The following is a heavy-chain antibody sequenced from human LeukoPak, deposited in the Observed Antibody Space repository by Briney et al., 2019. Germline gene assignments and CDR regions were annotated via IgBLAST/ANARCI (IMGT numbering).Heavy chain of an antibody. Sequence: ASVKVSCKASGYTFTSYGISWVRQAPRQGLEWMGWISAYNGNTNYAQKLQGRVTMTTDTSTSTAYMELRSLRSDDTAVYYCARGRVDTALISYGMDVWGQGTTVTVSS. CDR1: GYTFTSYG. CDR2: ISAYNGNT. J-gene: IGHJ6*02. CDR3: ARGRVDTALISYGMDV. V-gene: IGHV1-18*01. D-gene: IGHD5-18*01.